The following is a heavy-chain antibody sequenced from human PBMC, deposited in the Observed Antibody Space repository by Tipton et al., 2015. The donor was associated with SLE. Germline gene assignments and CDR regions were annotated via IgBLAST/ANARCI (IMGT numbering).Heavy chain of an antibody. CDR1: GYTFTGYY. V-gene: IGHV1-2*06. J-gene: IGHJ3*02. CDR3: ARTRVATIPSAAFDI. D-gene: IGHD5-12*01. Sequence: QLVQSGPEVKKPGASVKVSCKASGYTFTGYYMHWVRQAPGQGLEWMGRINPNSGGTNYAQKFQGRVTMTRDTSISTAYMELSRLRSDDTAVYYCARTRVATIPSAAFDIWAKGQWSPSLQ. CDR2: INPNSGGT.